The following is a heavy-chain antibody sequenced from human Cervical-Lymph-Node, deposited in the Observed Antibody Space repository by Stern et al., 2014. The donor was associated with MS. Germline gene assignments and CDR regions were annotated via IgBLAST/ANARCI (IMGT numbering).Heavy chain of an antibody. D-gene: IGHD4-23*01. CDR1: GFTFSSYS. CDR2: IRSGGSYI. J-gene: IGHJ4*02. CDR3: ARGRGGNYRYYFDY. V-gene: IGHV3-21*01. Sequence: EVQLVESGGGLVKPGGSLRLSCAASGFTFSSYSMNWVRQAPGKGLEWVASIRSGGSYIYYSDSLNGPFSISRDNAKNSLYLQMNSLRAEDTAVYYCARGRGGNYRYYFDYWGQGTLVTVSS.